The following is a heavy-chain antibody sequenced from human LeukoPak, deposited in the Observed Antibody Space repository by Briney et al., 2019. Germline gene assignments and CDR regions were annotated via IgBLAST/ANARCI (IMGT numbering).Heavy chain of an antibody. CDR2: INPNSGGT. CDR1: GYTFTGYY. V-gene: IGHV1-2*02. Sequence: GASVKVSCKASGYTFTGYYMHWVRQAPGQGLEWMGWINPNSGGTIYAQKFQGRVTMTRDTSISTAYMELSRLRSDDTAVYYCARESSGYYVDYWGQGTLVTVSS. J-gene: IGHJ4*02. CDR3: ARESSGYYVDY. D-gene: IGHD3-22*01.